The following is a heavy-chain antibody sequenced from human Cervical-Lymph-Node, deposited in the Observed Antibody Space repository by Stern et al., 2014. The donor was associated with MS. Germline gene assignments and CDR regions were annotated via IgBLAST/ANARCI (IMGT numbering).Heavy chain of an antibody. J-gene: IGHJ4*02. D-gene: IGHD2-21*02. CDR3: ATTSYCGGDCYSSFDY. Sequence: QLVQSGAEVKKPGSSVKVSCKASGYTFTYRYLHWVRQAPGQALEWMGWITPFNGNTNYAQKFQDRVTITRDRSMSTAYMELSSLRSEDTAMYYCATTSYCGGDCYSSFDYWGQGTLVTVSS. CDR1: GYTFTYRY. CDR2: ITPFNGNT. V-gene: IGHV1-45*02.